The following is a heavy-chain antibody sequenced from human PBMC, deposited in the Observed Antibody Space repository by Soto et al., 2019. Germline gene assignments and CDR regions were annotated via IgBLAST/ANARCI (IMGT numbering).Heavy chain of an antibody. CDR2: INHSGST. CDR3: ARVPNSPRDNWFDP. J-gene: IGHJ5*02. V-gene: IGHV4-34*01. Sequence: SETLSLTCAVYGGSFSGYYWSWIRQPPGKGLEWIGEINHSGSTNYNPSLKSRVTISVDTSKNQFSLKLSSVTAADTAVYYCARVPNSPRDNWFDPWGHGTLVTVSS. D-gene: IGHD2-8*01. CDR1: GGSFSGYY.